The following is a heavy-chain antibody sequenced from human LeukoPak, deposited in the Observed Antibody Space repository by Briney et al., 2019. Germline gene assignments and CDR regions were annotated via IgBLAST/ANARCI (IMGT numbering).Heavy chain of an antibody. V-gene: IGHV4-59*06. CDR2: IYYSGST. CDR1: GGSVSNFY. Sequence: SETLSLTCTVSGGSVSNFYWSWIRQHPGKGLEWIGYIYYSGSTYYNPSLKSRVTISVDTSKNQFSLKLSSVTAADTAVYYCARDSTLISGSCFDYWGQGTLVTVSS. D-gene: IGHD3-10*01. CDR3: ARDSTLISGSCFDY. J-gene: IGHJ4*03.